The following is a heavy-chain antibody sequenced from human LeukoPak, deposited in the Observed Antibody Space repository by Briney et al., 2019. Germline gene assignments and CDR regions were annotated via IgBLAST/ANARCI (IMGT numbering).Heavy chain of an antibody. J-gene: IGHJ1*01. V-gene: IGHV4-4*09. CDR1: GDSVSSGY. Sequence: PSETLSLSCNVSGDSVSSGYWTWNRQSPAKGLEWFGFIYDNGVTDYNPSLKSRLIISLDTSKNQFSLNLRSVSAADSAIYYCAGRGHRYSRDWGQGILVTVSS. CDR2: IYDNGVT. CDR3: AGRGHRYSRD. D-gene: IGHD2-15*01.